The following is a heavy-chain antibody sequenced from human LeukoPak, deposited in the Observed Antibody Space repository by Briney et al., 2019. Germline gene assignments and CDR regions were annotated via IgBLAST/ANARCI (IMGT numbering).Heavy chain of an antibody. D-gene: IGHD4-17*01. J-gene: IGHJ4*02. CDR1: GFTFSTYA. CDR3: TRSDDYGDYLVDY. V-gene: IGHV3-21*01. CDR2: ITSSSGYI. Sequence: GGSLRLSCAASGFTFSTYAMNWVRQAPGKGLEWVSTITSSSGYIYYADLMKGRFTTSRDNAKNSLYLQMTSLRAEDTAVYYCTRSDDYGDYLVDYWGQGTLVTASS.